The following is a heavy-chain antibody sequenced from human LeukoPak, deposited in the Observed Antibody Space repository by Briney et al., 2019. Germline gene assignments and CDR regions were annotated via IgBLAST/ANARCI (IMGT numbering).Heavy chain of an antibody. J-gene: IGHJ5*02. CDR2: IYYSGSN. Sequence: PSETLSLTCTVCDDSMSSYYGSWLRQPPGKGREGPGYIYYSGSNNYNPSLKSRVTISVDPSKNQFSLKLSSVTAADTAVYYCARRVFRAYGAYGGNVVWFEPWGQGTLVTVSS. D-gene: IGHD4-17*01. CDR1: DDSMSSYY. CDR3: ARRVFRAYGAYGGNVVWFEP. V-gene: IGHV4-59*08.